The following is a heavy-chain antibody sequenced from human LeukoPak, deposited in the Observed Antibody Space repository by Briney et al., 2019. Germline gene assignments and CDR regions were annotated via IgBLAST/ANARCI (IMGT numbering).Heavy chain of an antibody. CDR2: INPNSGGT. J-gene: IGHJ4*02. CDR3: AVTYYDYVWGSYREYYFDY. CDR1: GYTFTGYY. D-gene: IGHD3-16*02. Sequence: GASVKVSCKASGYTFTGYYMHWVRQAPGQGLEWMGWINPNSGGTNYAQEFQGRVTMTRDTSISTAYMELSRLRSDDTAVYYCAVTYYDYVWGSYREYYFDYWGQGTLVTVSS. V-gene: IGHV1-2*02.